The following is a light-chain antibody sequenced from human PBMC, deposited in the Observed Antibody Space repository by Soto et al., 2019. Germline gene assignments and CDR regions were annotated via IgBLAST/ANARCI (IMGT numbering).Light chain of an antibody. CDR3: SAYAGSNSVI. CDR2: DVT. J-gene: IGLJ2*01. CDR1: SSDAGGYKF. Sequence: QSALTQPPSASGSPGQSVTISCTGTSSDAGGYKFVSWYQRLPGKAPKLIIYDVTRRPPGVPGRFSGSKSGNTASLTVSGLHAEDEGDYYCSAYAGSNSVIFGGGTKLTVL. V-gene: IGLV2-8*01.